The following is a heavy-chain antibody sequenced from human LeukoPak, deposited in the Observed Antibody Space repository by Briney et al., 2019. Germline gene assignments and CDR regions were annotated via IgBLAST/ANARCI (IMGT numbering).Heavy chain of an antibody. Sequence: SETLSLTCTVSGGSITSHYWSWIRQAPGKGLECIGFIYYSGGTKYNPSLQSRVTISLDTSENKFSLRLTSVTAADTGVYFCTRLLDNDSSGDPDTFDMWGQGTVVTVSS. V-gene: IGHV4-59*08. J-gene: IGHJ3*02. CDR3: TRLLDNDSSGDPDTFDM. CDR1: GGSITSHY. D-gene: IGHD3-22*01. CDR2: IYYSGGT.